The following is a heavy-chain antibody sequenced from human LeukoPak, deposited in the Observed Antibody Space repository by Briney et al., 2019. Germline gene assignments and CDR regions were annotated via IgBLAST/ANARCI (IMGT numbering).Heavy chain of an antibody. J-gene: IGHJ3*02. Sequence: PGGSLRLSCAASGFTFSNYAMSWVRQAPGKGLEWVSTISGSGGSTHYADSVKGRLTISRDNTKNTLYLRMKSLRAEDTAAYYCARDIVVVVAAGDAFDIWGRGTMVTVSS. CDR3: ARDIVVVVAAGDAFDI. V-gene: IGHV3-23*01. D-gene: IGHD2-15*01. CDR1: GFTFSNYA. CDR2: ISGSGGST.